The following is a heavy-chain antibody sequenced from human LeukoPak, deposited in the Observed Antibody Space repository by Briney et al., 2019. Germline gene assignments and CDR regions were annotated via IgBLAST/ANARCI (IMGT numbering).Heavy chain of an antibody. CDR1: GGSFSGYY. CDR2: INHSGST. Sequence: SETLSLTCAVYGGSFSGYYWSWIRQPPGKGLEWIGEINHSGSTNYNPSLKSRVTISLDTSKSQFSLKLTSVTAADTAVYYCARRGGDMPARGFMDVWGKGTTVTVSS. D-gene: IGHD3-16*01. J-gene: IGHJ6*03. V-gene: IGHV4-34*01. CDR3: ARRGGDMPARGFMDV.